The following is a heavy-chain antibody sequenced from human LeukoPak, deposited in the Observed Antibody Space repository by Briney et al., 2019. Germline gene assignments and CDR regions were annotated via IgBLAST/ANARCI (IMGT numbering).Heavy chain of an antibody. CDR3: AKDRGIVVVIIDY. Sequence: GGSLRLSCSASGFSLGAYAMSWVRQAPGRGLEWVSAISGSGGSTYYADSVKGRFTISRDNSKNTLYLQMNSLRAEDTAVYYCAKDRGIVVVIIDYWGQGTLVTVSS. V-gene: IGHV3-23*01. CDR2: ISGSGGST. J-gene: IGHJ4*02. CDR1: GFSLGAYA. D-gene: IGHD3-22*01.